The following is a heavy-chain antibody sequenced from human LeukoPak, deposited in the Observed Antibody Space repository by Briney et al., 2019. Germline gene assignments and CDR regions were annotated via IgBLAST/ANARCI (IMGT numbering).Heavy chain of an antibody. J-gene: IGHJ4*02. D-gene: IGHD5-12*01. CDR1: GYTFTGYY. V-gene: IGHV1-2*02. Sequence: ASVPVSCKASGYTFTGYYMHWLRQAPGQGLEWMGWINPNSGGTNYAQKFQGRVTIARNTSIRTAYMELNRLSPDDTGVYYCSRGASGYDLFYFDYWGQGTLVTVSS. CDR3: SRGASGYDLFYFDY. CDR2: INPNSGGT.